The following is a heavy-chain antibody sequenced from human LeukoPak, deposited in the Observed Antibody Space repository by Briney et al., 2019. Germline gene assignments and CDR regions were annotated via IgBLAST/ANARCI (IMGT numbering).Heavy chain of an antibody. V-gene: IGHV4-61*01. J-gene: IGHJ4*02. D-gene: IGHD3-22*01. CDR3: ARDERDDRSA. CDR2: IYYSGST. Sequence: SETLSLTCTVSGGSVSSGSYYWSWIRQPPGKGLEWIGYIYYSGSTYYNPSLKSRVTISVDTSKNQFSLKLSSVTAADTAVYYCARDERDDRSAWGQGTLVTVSS. CDR1: GGSVSSGSYY.